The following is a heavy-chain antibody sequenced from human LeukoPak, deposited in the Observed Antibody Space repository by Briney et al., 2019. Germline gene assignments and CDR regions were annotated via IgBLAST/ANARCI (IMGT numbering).Heavy chain of an antibody. CDR2: ISSRESTK. J-gene: IGHJ6*02. CDR1: GFTFSTFE. Sequence: GGPLRLSCAASGFTFSTFEMTWVRQAPGKGLEWVSYISSRESTKYYADSVKGRFTISRDNAKNAVYLQMNSLRAEDTAVYYCARYCSTTSCHFYGMDVCGRGTSVTVSS. CDR3: ARYCSTTSCHFYGMDV. V-gene: IGHV3-48*03. D-gene: IGHD2-2*01.